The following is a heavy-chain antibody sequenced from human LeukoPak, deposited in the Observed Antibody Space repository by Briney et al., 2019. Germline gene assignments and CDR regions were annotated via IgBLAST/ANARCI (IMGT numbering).Heavy chain of an antibody. V-gene: IGHV3-33*01. Sequence: PGGSLRLSCAASGFTFSSYGMHWVRQAPGKGLEWVAVIWYDGSNKYYADSVKGRFTISRDNSKNTLYLQMNSLRAEDTAVYYCAREGVGATYYFDYWGQGTLVTVSS. CDR1: GFTFSSYG. CDR3: AREGVGATYYFDY. CDR2: IWYDGSNK. J-gene: IGHJ4*02. D-gene: IGHD1-26*01.